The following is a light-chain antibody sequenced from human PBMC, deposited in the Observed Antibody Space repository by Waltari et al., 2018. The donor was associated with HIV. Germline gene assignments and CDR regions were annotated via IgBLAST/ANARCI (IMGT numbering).Light chain of an antibody. CDR3: GTWDRGLGAAV. Sequence: QSVLTPPPSVSAAPGQKVTTSCSGRSTNIGNDFVSWYHQIPGAAPKLLIYDNYMRPSGIPDRFSGSRSGTSATLGITGLQTGDEAVYYCGTWDRGLGAAVFGGGTKLTVL. CDR2: DNY. CDR1: STNIGNDF. J-gene: IGLJ3*02. V-gene: IGLV1-51*01.